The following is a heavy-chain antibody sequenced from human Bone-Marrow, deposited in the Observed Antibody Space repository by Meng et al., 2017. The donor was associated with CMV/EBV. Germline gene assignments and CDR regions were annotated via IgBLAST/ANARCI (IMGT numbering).Heavy chain of an antibody. D-gene: IGHD2-2*02. Sequence: GESLKISCAASGFTFSSYWMSWVRQAPGKGLEWVANIKQDGSEKYYVDSVKGRFTISRDNAKNSLYLQMNSLRAEDTAVYYCARDGSQLLYDGLQHWFDPWGQGTLVTVSS. CDR2: IKQDGSEK. J-gene: IGHJ5*02. CDR3: ARDGSQLLYDGLQHWFDP. CDR1: GFTFSSYW. V-gene: IGHV3-7*01.